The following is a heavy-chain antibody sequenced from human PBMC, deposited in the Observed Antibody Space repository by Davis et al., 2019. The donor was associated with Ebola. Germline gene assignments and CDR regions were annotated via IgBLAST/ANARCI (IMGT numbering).Heavy chain of an antibody. CDR1: GYIFTTYA. CDR2: VHGGNGNT. D-gene: IGHD6-19*01. Sequence: ASVKVSCKASGYIFTTYAMHWVRQAPGQRLEWMGWVHGGNGNTKYSQRFQDRVTITTDTSASTAYLDLSSLRSDDTAVFYCARATFGYNSGWYADYWGQGTLVTVSS. J-gene: IGHJ4*02. V-gene: IGHV1-3*01. CDR3: ARATFGYNSGWYADY.